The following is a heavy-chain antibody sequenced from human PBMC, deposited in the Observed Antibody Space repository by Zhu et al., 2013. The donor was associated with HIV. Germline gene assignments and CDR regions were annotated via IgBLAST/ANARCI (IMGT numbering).Heavy chain of an antibody. Sequence: QVQLVQSGAEVKKPGSLVNISCKISGDTFNTFAVAWVRAAPGQGLEWLGGINPSGGSTSYAQKFQGRVTMTRDTSTSTVYMELSSLRSEDTAVYYCAAGPVVVIPDYWGQGTLVTVSS. V-gene: IGHV1-46*02. J-gene: IGHJ4*02. CDR2: INPSGGST. CDR3: AAGPVVVIPDY. D-gene: IGHD3-22*01. CDR1: GDTFNTFA.